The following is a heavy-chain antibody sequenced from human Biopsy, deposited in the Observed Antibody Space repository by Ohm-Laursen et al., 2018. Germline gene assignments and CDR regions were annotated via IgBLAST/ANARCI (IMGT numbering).Heavy chain of an antibody. CDR1: GGFISTYY. CDR3: ARDLPYYENSGYGAFDM. CDR2: IYNTGST. J-gene: IGHJ3*02. Sequence: SETLSLTCTVSGGFISTYYWNWIRQPAGKALEWIGRIYNTGSTNYNPSLQSRVTMSVDTSKNQFSLKMSSVTAAGTAVYYCARDLPYYENSGYGAFDMWGQGTMVTVSS. D-gene: IGHD3-22*01. V-gene: IGHV4-4*07.